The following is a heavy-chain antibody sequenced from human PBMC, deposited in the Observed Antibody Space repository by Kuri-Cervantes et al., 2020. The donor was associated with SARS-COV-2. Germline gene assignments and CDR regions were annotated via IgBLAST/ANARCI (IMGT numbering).Heavy chain of an antibody. D-gene: IGHD3-22*01. V-gene: IGHV3-21*01. CDR3: ARVRGGWLRGYFDY. CDR1: GFTFSSYS. CDR2: ISSSSSYI. Sequence: GGSLRLSCAASGFTFSSYSMNWVRQAPGKGLEWVSSISSSSSYIYYADSVKGRFTISRDNAKNTLYLQMNSLRAEDTAVYYCARVRGGWLRGYFDYWGQGTLVTVSS. J-gene: IGHJ4*02.